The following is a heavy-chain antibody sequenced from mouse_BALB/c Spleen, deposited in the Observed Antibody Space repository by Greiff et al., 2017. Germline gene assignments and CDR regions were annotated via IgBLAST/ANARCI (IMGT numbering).Heavy chain of an antibody. Sequence: QVQLQQPGAELVKPGASVKLSCKASGYTFTSYWMHWVKQRPGQGLEWIGEIDPSDSYTNYNQKFKGKATLTVDKSSSTAYMQLSSLTSEDSAVYYCARRGALLFDYWGQGTTLTVSS. CDR1: GYTFTSYW. D-gene: IGHD2-1*01. CDR2: IDPSDSYT. V-gene: IGHV1-69*02. CDR3: ARRGALLFDY. J-gene: IGHJ2*01.